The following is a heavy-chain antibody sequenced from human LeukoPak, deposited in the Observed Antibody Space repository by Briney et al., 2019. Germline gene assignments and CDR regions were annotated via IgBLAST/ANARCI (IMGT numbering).Heavy chain of an antibody. D-gene: IGHD6-13*01. CDR2: INHSGST. V-gene: IGHV4-34*01. Sequence: SETLSLTCAVYGGSFSGYYWSWIRQPPGKGLEWIGEINHSGSTNYNPSLKSRVTISVDTSKNQFSLKLSSVTAADTAVYYCARQRLSGYSSSWFKGYLDYWGQGTLVTVSS. CDR1: GGSFSGYY. CDR3: ARQRLSGYSSSWFKGYLDY. J-gene: IGHJ4*02.